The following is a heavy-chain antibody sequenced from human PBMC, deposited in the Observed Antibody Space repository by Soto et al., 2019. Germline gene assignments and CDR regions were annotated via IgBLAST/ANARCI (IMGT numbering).Heavy chain of an antibody. V-gene: IGHV3-23*01. CDR2: IRETGNT. J-gene: IGHJ4*02. Sequence: EVQILQSGGGLEQPGGSLRLSCAASGFTFSNYAMSWIRQAPGKGLEWVSTIRETGNTYYADSVRGRFATSRDNSENTLYLQMGSLRAEDTAGYYCAKQQMGVIRALDYWGQGTLVTVSS. CDR1: GFTFSNYA. CDR3: AKQQMGVIRALDY. D-gene: IGHD1-26*01.